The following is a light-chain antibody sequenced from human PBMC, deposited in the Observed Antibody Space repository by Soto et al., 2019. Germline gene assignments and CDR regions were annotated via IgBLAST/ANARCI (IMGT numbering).Light chain of an antibody. Sequence: EIVLTQSPGTLPLSPGERAILSCRASQSLSSSSLVWYQQKRGQAPRLLIFGPSRRATDIPVRFSRSGSGAEFTLTISSLEPEDFAVYDWQQYDNSPRASRETFGQGTKVDIQ. CDR1: QSLSSSS. J-gene: IGKJ1*01. CDR3: QQYDNSPRASRET. CDR2: GPS. V-gene: IGKV3-20*01.